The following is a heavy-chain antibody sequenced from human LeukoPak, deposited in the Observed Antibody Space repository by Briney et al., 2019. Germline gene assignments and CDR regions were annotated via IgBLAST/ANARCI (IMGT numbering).Heavy chain of an antibody. CDR3: AKDRRNWGSRVDY. Sequence: QPWGSLRLSCAASGCTFSTYAMSWVRQAPGKGLEWVSAISGSGGSTYYADSVKGRFTISRDNSKNTLYLQINSLRAEDTAIYYCAKDRRNWGSRVDYWGQGTLVTVSS. D-gene: IGHD7-27*01. V-gene: IGHV3-23*01. J-gene: IGHJ4*02. CDR1: GCTFSTYA. CDR2: ISGSGGST.